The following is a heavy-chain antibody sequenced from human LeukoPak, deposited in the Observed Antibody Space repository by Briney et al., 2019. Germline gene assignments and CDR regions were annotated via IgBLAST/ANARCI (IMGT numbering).Heavy chain of an antibody. CDR2: ISSSRSYR. CDR1: GFTLSSYS. CDR3: AKDIGSSGYYSILDY. V-gene: IGHV3-21*04. D-gene: IGHD3-22*01. J-gene: IGHJ4*02. Sequence: GGSLRLSCAASGFTLSSYSMNWVRQAPGKGLEWVSSISSSRSYRYYADSVKGRFTISRDNAKNSLYLQMNSLRAEDTALYYCAKDIGSSGYYSILDYWGQGTLVTVSS.